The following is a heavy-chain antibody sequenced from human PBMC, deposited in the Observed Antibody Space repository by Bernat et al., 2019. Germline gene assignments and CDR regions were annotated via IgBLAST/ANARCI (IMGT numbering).Heavy chain of an antibody. Sequence: QVQLQDSGTGLVKPSETLSITCAVSGYSISSGYYWGWIRQHPGKGLEWIGSIYHSGSTYYNPSLKNRVTRSVDPSKNQFSRKLCSVTATDAAVYFCATAIVVYSSSSDAFDIWGQGTIVTVSS. CDR2: IYHSGST. J-gene: IGHJ3*02. D-gene: IGHD6-6*01. CDR1: GYSISSGYY. V-gene: IGHV4-38-2*01. CDR3: ATAIVVYSSSSDAFDI.